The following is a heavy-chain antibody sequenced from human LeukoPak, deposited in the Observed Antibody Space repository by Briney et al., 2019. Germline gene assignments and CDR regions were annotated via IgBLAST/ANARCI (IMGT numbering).Heavy chain of an antibody. J-gene: IGHJ4*02. V-gene: IGHV4-59*01. CDR1: GGSFSGYY. CDR2: IYYSGST. Sequence: SETLSLTCAVYGGSFSGYYWSWIRQPPGKGLEWIGYIYYSGSTNYNPSLKSRVTISVDTSKNQFSLKLSSVTAADTAVYYCARAGDYGGPAHWGQGTLVTVSS. CDR3: ARAGDYGGPAH. D-gene: IGHD4-23*01.